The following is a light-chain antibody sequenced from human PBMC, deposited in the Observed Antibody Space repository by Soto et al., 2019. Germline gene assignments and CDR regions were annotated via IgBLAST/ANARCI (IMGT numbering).Light chain of an antibody. CDR3: QSYDSSLSGSV. Sequence: QSVLTQPPSVSGAPGQRVTISCTGSSSNIGAGYVYWYQQLPGTAPKLLIYGNSNRPSGVPDRFSGSKSGTSASLAITGLQAEDEADYYCQSYDSSLSGSVFGGGTKLT. CDR1: SSNIGAGYV. J-gene: IGLJ3*02. V-gene: IGLV1-40*01. CDR2: GNS.